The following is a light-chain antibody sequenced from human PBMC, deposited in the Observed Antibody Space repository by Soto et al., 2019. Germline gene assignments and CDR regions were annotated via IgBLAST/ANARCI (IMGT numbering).Light chain of an antibody. CDR1: SSDVSGYNY. CDR3: SSYTSSSTLLYV. J-gene: IGLJ1*01. Sequence: QSALTQPASVSGSPGQSNTISCTGTSSDVSGYNYVSWYQQHPGKAPKLMIYDVSNRPSGVSNRFSGSKSGNTASLTISGLQAEDEADYYCSSYTSSSTLLYVFGTRTKVTVL. V-gene: IGLV2-14*01. CDR2: DVS.